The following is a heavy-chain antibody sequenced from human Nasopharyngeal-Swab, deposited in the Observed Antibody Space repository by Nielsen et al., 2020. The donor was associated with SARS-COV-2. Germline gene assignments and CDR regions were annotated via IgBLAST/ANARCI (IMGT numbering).Heavy chain of an antibody. D-gene: IGHD5-24*01. CDR2: ISYDGSNK. Sequence: GESLKISCAASGFTFSSYGMHWVRQAPGKGLEWVAVISYDGSNKYYADSVKGRFTISRDNSKNTLYLQMNSLRAEDTAVYYCAKGDLDYWGQGTLVTVSS. J-gene: IGHJ4*02. CDR3: AKGDLDY. CDR1: GFTFSSYG. V-gene: IGHV3-30*18.